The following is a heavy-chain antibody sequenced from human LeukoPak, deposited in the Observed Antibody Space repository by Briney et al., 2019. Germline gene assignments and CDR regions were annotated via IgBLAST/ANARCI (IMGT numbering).Heavy chain of an antibody. CDR2: INPNSGGT. J-gene: IGHJ5*02. V-gene: IGHV1-2*02. CDR3: AREGSMVRGVIIGSNWFDP. Sequence: GASVKVSCKASGYTFTGYYMHWVRQAPGQGLEWMGWINPNSGGTNYAQKLQGRVTMTTDTSTSTAYMELRSLRSDDTAVYYCAREGSMVRGVIIGSNWFDPWGQGTLVTVSS. D-gene: IGHD3-10*01. CDR1: GYTFTGYY.